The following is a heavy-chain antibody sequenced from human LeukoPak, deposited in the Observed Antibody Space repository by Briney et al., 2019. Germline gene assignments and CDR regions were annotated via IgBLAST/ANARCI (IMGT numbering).Heavy chain of an antibody. CDR1: GFTFSSYS. J-gene: IGHJ4*02. Sequence: TGGSLRLSCAASGFTFSSYSMNWVRQAPGKGLEWVSSISSSSSYIYYADSVKGRFTISRDNAKNSLYLQMNSLRAEDTAVYYCARGHYDILTGVFGYWGQGTLVTVSS. V-gene: IGHV3-21*01. CDR2: ISSSSSYI. CDR3: ARGHYDILTGVFGY. D-gene: IGHD3-9*01.